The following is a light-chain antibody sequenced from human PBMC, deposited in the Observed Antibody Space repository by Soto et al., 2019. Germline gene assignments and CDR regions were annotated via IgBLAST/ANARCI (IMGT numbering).Light chain of an antibody. V-gene: IGLV2-14*01. Sequence: QSALTQTASVSGSPGQSITISCTGTSSDVGGYNYVSWYQQHPGKAPKLMIYDVSNRPSGVSNRFSGSKSGNTASLTISALQAEDEADYYCSSYTSSSTLEFGGGTKLTVL. CDR3: SSYTSSSTLE. J-gene: IGLJ2*01. CDR2: DVS. CDR1: SSDVGGYNY.